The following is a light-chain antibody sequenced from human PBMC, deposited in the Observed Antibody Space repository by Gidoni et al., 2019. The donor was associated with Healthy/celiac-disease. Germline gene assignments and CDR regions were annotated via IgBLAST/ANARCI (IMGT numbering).Light chain of an antibody. CDR1: QSLMHSNGYNY. CDR2: LGS. V-gene: IGKV2-28*01. CDR3: RQARQTPRT. Sequence: DIVMTQSPLSLPVTPGEPASISCRSSQSLMHSNGYNYLDWYLQQPGQSPQLLIYLGSNRASGVADRFSGSGSGTDFTLKISRVEAEDVGVYYCRQARQTPRTFGQGTKVEIK. J-gene: IGKJ1*01.